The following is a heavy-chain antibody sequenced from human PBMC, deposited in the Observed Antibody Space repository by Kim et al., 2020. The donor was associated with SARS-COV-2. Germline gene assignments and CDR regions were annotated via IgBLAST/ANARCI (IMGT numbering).Heavy chain of an antibody. D-gene: IGHD3-9*01. CDR1: GGSISSSSYY. V-gene: IGHV4-39*01. J-gene: IGHJ3*02. Sequence: SETLSLTCTVSGGSISSSSYYWGWIRQPQGKGLEWIGSIYYSGSTYYNPSLRSRVTISVDTYKNQFSLKLSSVTAADTAVYYCARRQAYYNILTGYYPDAFDIWGQGTMVTVSS. CDR3: ARRQAYYNILTGYYPDAFDI. CDR2: IYYSGST.